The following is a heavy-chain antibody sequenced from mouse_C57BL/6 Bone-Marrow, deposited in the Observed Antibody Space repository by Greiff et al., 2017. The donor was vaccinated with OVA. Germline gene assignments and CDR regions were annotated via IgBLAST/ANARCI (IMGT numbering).Heavy chain of an antibody. Sequence: VMLVESGPGLVAPSQSLSITCTVSGFSLTSSAISWVRQPPGKGLEWLGVIWTGGGTNYNSALKSRLSISKDNSKSQVFLKMNSLQTDDTARYYCARNKGDDGYFLYAMDYWGQGTSVTVSS. CDR1: GFSLTSSA. J-gene: IGHJ4*01. V-gene: IGHV2-9-1*01. CDR3: ARNKGDDGYFLYAMDY. CDR2: IWTGGGT. D-gene: IGHD2-3*01.